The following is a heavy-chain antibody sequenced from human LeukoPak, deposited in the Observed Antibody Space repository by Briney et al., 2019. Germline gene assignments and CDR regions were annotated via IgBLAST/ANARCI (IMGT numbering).Heavy chain of an antibody. D-gene: IGHD6-6*01. J-gene: IGHJ4*02. V-gene: IGHV4-34*01. CDR2: INHSGST. Sequence: SETLSLTCAVYGGSFSGYYWSWIRQPPGKGLEWIGEINHSGSTNYNPSLKSRVTISVDTSKNQSSLKLSSVTAADTAVYYCARGRIAARYFDYWGQGTLVTVSS. CDR3: ARGRIAARYFDY. CDR1: GGSFSGYY.